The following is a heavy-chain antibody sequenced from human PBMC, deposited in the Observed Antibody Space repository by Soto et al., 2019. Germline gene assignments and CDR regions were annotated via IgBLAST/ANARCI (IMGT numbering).Heavy chain of an antibody. CDR1: GGTFSSYA. Sequence: QVQLVQSGAEVKKPGSSVKVSCKASGGTFSSYAISWVRQAPGQGLEWMGGIIPIFGTANYAQKFQGRVTITADKSTSTAYMELSRLRSEDTAVYYCARVLLWLGPYYYGMEVWGQGTTVTVSS. CDR2: IIPIFGTA. D-gene: IGHD3-10*01. V-gene: IGHV1-69*06. CDR3: ARVLLWLGPYYYGMEV. J-gene: IGHJ6*02.